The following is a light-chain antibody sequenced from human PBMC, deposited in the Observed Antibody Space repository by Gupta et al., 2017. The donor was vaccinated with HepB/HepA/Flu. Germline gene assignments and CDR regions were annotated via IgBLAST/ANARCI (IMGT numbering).Light chain of an antibody. V-gene: IGLV1-40*01. CDR1: SSNIGVGHD. CDR2: GNS. Sequence: QSVLTQPPSVSGAPGQRVTISCTGSSSNIGVGHDVHWCQQVPGTAPKLLTHGNSNRPSGVPDRFSGSKSGTSASLAITGLQAEDEADYYCQSYDSSLSVVVFGGGTKLTVL. J-gene: IGLJ2*01. CDR3: QSYDSSLSVVV.